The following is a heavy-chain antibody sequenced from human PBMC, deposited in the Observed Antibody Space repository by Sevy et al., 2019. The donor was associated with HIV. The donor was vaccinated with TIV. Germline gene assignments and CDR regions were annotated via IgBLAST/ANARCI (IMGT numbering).Heavy chain of an antibody. J-gene: IGHJ4*02. CDR2: ISGSHYMI. D-gene: IGHD1-26*01. Sequence: GGSLRLSCAASGFLFGDYYMSWIRQAPGKGLEWISYISGSHYMIYYADSVKGRFTISRDNAKNSLYLQMNSLRPEDSAVYFCARDLGTGYSDFWGQGTLVTVSS. CDR1: GFLFGDYY. CDR3: ARDLGTGYSDF. V-gene: IGHV3-11*01.